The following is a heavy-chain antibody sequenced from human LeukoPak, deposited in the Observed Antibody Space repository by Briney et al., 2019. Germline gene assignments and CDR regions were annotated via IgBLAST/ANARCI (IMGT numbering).Heavy chain of an antibody. CDR1: GGSISSYY. J-gene: IGHJ4*02. CDR2: IYYSGST. V-gene: IGHV4-59*01. CDR3: ARAVGYSSGWYRFDY. Sequence: PSETRSLTCTVSGGSISSYYWSWIRQPPGKGLEWIGYIYYSGSTNYNPSLKSRVTISVDTSKNQFPLKLSSVTAADTAVYYCARAVGYSSGWYRFDYWGQGTLVTVSS. D-gene: IGHD6-19*01.